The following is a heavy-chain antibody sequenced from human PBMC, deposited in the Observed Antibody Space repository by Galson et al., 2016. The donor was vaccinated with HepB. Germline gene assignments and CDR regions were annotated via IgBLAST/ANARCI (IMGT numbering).Heavy chain of an antibody. D-gene: IGHD3-9*01. CDR1: GFTFSTYA. CDR2: ISGSGGST. V-gene: IGHV3-23*01. J-gene: IGHJ3*02. CDR3: AKEGRDILTGYYNGDAFDI. Sequence: SLRLSCAASGFTFSTYAMSWVRQAPGKGLEWVSLISGSGGSTYYADSVKGRFTISRDNSKNTLYLQMNSLRAEDTAVYYYAKEGRDILTGYYNGDAFDIWGQGTMVTVSS.